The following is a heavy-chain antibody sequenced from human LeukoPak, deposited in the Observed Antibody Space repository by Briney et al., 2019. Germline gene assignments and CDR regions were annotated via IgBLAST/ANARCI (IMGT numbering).Heavy chain of an antibody. J-gene: IGHJ4*02. CDR3: ARGYQGAGKYYFDY. CDR1: GGSFSGYY. CDR2: INHSGST. Sequence: PPETLSLTCAVYGGSFSGYYWSWIRQPPGKGLEWIGEINHSGSTNYNPSLKSRVTISVDTSKNQFSLKLSSVTAADTAVYYCARGYQGAGKYYFDYWGQGTLVTVSS. V-gene: IGHV4-34*01.